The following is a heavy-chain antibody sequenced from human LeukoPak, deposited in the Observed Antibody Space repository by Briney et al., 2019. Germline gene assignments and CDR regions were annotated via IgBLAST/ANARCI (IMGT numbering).Heavy chain of an antibody. D-gene: IGHD3-10*01. V-gene: IGHV1-8*01. CDR1: GYTFTSYD. CDR2: MNPNSGNT. J-gene: IGHJ6*02. Sequence: ASVKVSRKASGYTFTSYDINWVRQATGQGLEWMGWMNPNSGNTGYAQKFQGRVAMTRNTSISTAYMELSSLRSEDTAVYYCARGPYGSGSYYDYYYYGMDVWGQGTTVTVSS. CDR3: ARGPYGSGSYYDYYYYGMDV.